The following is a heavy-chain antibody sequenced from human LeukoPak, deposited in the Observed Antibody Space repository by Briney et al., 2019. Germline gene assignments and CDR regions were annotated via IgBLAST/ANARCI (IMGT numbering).Heavy chain of an antibody. CDR2: ITGGHYAT. J-gene: IGHJ5*02. V-gene: IGHV3-23*01. CDR1: GFSFSSFA. Sequence: GGYLRLSCAASGFSFSSFAMTWVRQAPGKGLEWVSSITGGHYATYNTDSVKGRFTISRDNAKNTLYLQMNSLRADDTAIYYCTKDPNGDYIGAFDPWGQGTLVTVSS. CDR3: TKDPNGDYIGAFDP. D-gene: IGHD4-17*01.